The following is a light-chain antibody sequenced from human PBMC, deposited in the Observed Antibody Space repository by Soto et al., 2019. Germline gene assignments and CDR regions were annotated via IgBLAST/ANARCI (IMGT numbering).Light chain of an antibody. CDR2: DAS. Sequence: EIVLTQSPGTLPLSPGERATLSCRASQTVYNNLLAWYHQKPGQAPRLLIFDASDRATGIPARFSGSGSGTDFTLTISRLEPEDFAVYYCQQYGDSSLTFGGGTKVEIK. CDR1: QTVYNNL. J-gene: IGKJ4*01. CDR3: QQYGDSSLT. V-gene: IGKV3-20*01.